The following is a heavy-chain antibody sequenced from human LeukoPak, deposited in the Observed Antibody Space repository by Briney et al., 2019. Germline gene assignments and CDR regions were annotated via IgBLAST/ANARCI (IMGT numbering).Heavy chain of an antibody. CDR1: GFTFSSYA. J-gene: IGHJ4*02. V-gene: IGHV3-23*01. Sequence: GGSLRLSCAASGFTFSSYAMSWVRQAPGKGLGWVSGISGSGGSTYYADSVKGRFTISRDNSRNTLYLQMNSPRAEDTAVYYCAILPGYSSGWYEVNYWGQGTLVTVSS. CDR3: AILPGYSSGWYEVNY. D-gene: IGHD6-13*01. CDR2: ISGSGGST.